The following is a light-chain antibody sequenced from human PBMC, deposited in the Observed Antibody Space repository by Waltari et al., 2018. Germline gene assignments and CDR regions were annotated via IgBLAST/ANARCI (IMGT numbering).Light chain of an antibody. CDR3: QQYYSTPWT. J-gene: IGKJ1*01. Sequence: DIVMTQSPDSLAVSLGDRATINCKSSQSVLYSSNNKNYLTWYQQKPRQPPTLLIYWASTRESGVPDRFSGSGSGTDFTLTISSLQAEDVAVYYCQQYYSTPWTFGQGTKVEIK. CDR1: QSVLYSSNNKNY. CDR2: WAS. V-gene: IGKV4-1*01.